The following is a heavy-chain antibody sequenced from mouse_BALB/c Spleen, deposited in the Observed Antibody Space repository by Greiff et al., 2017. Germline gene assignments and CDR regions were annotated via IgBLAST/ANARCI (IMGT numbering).Heavy chain of an antibody. Sequence: EVMLVESGGGLVQPGGSLKLSCAASGFTFSSYTMSWVRQTPEKRLEWVAYISNGGGSTYYPDTVKGRFTISRDNAKNTLYLQMSSLKSEDTAMYYCARHKSLYAMDYWGQGTAHTVSS. CDR1: GFTFSSYT. J-gene: IGHJ2*01. CDR3: ARHKSLYAMDY. D-gene: IGHD2-3*01. CDR2: ISNGGGST. V-gene: IGHV5-12-2*01.